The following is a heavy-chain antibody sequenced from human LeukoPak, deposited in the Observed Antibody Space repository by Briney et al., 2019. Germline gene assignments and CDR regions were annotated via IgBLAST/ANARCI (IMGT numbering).Heavy chain of an antibody. CDR1: GGSFSGYY. CDR3: ARGPSFSLEYSSSHLDY. V-gene: IGHV4-34*01. D-gene: IGHD6-6*01. J-gene: IGHJ4*02. Sequence: PSETLSLTCAVYGGSFSGYYWSWIRQPPGKGLEWIGEINHSGSTNYNPSLKSRVTISVDTSKNQFSLKLSSVTAADTAVYYCARGPSFSLEYSSSHLDYWGQGTLVTVSS. CDR2: INHSGST.